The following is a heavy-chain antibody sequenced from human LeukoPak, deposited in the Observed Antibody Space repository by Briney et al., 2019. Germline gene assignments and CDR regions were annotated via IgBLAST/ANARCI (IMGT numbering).Heavy chain of an antibody. Sequence: GGSLRLSCAASGFTFSSYAMSWVRQAPGKGLEWVSSISSSSSYIYYADSVKGRFTISRDNAKNSLYLQMNSLRAEDTAVYYCARNGGYCGGDCYSSGGVAFDIWGQGTMVTVSS. CDR3: ARNGGYCGGDCYSSGGVAFDI. CDR1: GFTFSSYA. CDR2: ISSSSSYI. V-gene: IGHV3-21*01. D-gene: IGHD2-21*02. J-gene: IGHJ3*02.